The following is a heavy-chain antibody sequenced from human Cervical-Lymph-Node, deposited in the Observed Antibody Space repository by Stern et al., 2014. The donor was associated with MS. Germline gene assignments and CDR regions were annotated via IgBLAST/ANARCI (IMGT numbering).Heavy chain of an antibody. Sequence: VPLQESGPALVKPTQTLTLTCNFSGFSISASGMCVSWIRQPPGKALEWLARIDWDDDKYYSTPLKTRLTISKDTAKNQVVLTMTNMDPVDTATYFCARIPRTHDAFDIWGQGTMVTVSS. CDR1: GFSISASGMC. V-gene: IGHV2-70*11. J-gene: IGHJ3*02. CDR2: IDWDDDK. CDR3: ARIPRTHDAFDI.